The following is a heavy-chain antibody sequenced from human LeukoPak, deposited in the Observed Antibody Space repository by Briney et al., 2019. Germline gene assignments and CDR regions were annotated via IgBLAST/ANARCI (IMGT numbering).Heavy chain of an antibody. CDR1: GGSITSYY. D-gene: IGHD3-9*01. V-gene: IGHV4-59*01. CDR3: ARCDDKRPL. Sequence: PSETLSLTCTVSGGSITSYYWSWIRQPPGKGLEYIGNIYYSGSTNYNPSLKSRVTISVDTSKNQFSLKLSSVTAADTAVYYCARCDDKRPLWGQGTLVTVSS. J-gene: IGHJ4*02. CDR2: IYYSGST.